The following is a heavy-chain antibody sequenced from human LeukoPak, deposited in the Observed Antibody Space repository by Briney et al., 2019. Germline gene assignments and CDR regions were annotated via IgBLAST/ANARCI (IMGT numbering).Heavy chain of an antibody. CDR2: IKQDGSEK. Sequence: GGSLRLSCAASGFTFSNYSMSWVRQAPGKGLEWVSNIKQDGSEKYYVDSVKGRFTISRDNAKNTLYLQMNSLRAEDTAVYYCARIPMVRGARKDDYWGQGTLVTVSS. J-gene: IGHJ4*02. CDR1: GFTFSNYS. D-gene: IGHD3-10*01. CDR3: ARIPMVRGARKDDY. V-gene: IGHV3-7*03.